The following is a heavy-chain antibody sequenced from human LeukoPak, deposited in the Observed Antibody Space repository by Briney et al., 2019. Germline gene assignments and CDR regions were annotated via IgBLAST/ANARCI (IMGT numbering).Heavy chain of an antibody. CDR3: ARYSDRGEWYPCH. CDR2: IYSGGST. CDR1: GFTVSSKY. Sequence: QPGGSLRLSCAASGFTVSSKYISWVRQAPGKGLEWVSVIYSGGSTYYADSVKGRFTISRDNSKNTLYLQMNSLRAEDTAVYYCARYSDRGEWYPCHWGQGTLVTVSS. J-gene: IGHJ4*02. V-gene: IGHV3-66*01. D-gene: IGHD3-3*01.